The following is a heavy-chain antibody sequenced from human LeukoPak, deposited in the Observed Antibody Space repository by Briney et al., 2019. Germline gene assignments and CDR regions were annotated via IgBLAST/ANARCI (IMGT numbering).Heavy chain of an antibody. J-gene: IGHJ6*02. CDR2: IYYSGSA. D-gene: IGHD1-26*01. CDR1: GGSISSYY. V-gene: IGHV4-59*01. CDR3: ARGGTVRNGMDV. Sequence: PSETLSLTCTVSGGSISSYYWSWIRQPPGKGLEWIGYIYYSGSANYNPSLKSRVTISVDTSKNQFSLKLSSVTAADTAVYYCARGGTVRNGMDVWGQGTTVTVSS.